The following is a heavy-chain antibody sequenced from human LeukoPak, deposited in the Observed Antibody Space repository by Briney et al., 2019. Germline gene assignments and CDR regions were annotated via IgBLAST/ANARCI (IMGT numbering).Heavy chain of an antibody. CDR1: GYSFTSYW. V-gene: IGHV5-51*01. J-gene: IGHJ4*02. CDR2: IYPGDSDT. D-gene: IGHD3-22*01. CDR3: ARGNTPYYYDSSGPSCADY. Sequence: KNGESLKISCKGSGYSFTSYWIGWVRQMPGKGLEWMGNIYPGDSDTRYSPSFQGQVTISADKSISTAYLQWSSLKASDTAMYYCARGNTPYYYDSSGPSCADYWGQGTLVTVSS.